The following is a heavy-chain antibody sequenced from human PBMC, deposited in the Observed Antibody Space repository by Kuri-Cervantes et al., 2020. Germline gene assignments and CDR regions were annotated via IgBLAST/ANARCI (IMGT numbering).Heavy chain of an antibody. CDR3: AREIYYDSSGYYGTFDY. CDR1: GFTVSSNY. Sequence: GESLKISCAASGFTVSSNYMSWVRQAPGKGLEWVSVIYSGGSTYYADSVKGRFTISRDNSRNTLYLQMNSLRAEDTAVYYCAREIYYDSSGYYGTFDYWGQGTLVTVSS. J-gene: IGHJ4*02. D-gene: IGHD3-22*01. CDR2: IYSGGST. V-gene: IGHV3-53*01.